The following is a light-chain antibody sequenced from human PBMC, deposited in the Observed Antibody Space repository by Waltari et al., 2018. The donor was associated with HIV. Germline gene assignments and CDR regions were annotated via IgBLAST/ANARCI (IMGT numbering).Light chain of an antibody. Sequence: EMLMTQSPATLSVSPGETVPLSCRASQSVRLNLAWYQQKPGQSPRLLIYGASTRATGIPVRFSGSGSETEFTLTISSLRSEDLAVYYCQQYDAWPQAFGQGTRLEIK. V-gene: IGKV3-15*01. CDR1: QSVRLN. CDR2: GAS. CDR3: QQYDAWPQA. J-gene: IGKJ2*01.